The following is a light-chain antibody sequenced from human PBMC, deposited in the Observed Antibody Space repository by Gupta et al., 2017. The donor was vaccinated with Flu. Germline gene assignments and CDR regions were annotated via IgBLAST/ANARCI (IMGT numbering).Light chain of an antibody. CDR2: LAS. J-gene: IGKJ1*01. CDR1: QSRLHTNGYNY. Sequence: ETVITHSPPARSVIPGEAASISCRSSQSRLHTNGYNYLDWYLQKPGQPPQLLIYLASNPASGLPDRFSGSASGTIFTLKISIVDAEDVGIYYCRQALQTPKTFGQGTKVEIK. V-gene: IGKV2-28*01. CDR3: RQALQTPKT.